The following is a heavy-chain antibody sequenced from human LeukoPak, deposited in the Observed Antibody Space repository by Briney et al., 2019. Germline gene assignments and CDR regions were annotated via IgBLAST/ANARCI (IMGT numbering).Heavy chain of an antibody. CDR1: GGSISSSSYY. D-gene: IGHD3-3*01. J-gene: IGHJ5*02. CDR3: ARGDYDFWSGYLILNWFDP. Sequence: KSSETLSLTCTVSGGSISSSSYYWGWIRQPPGKGLEWIGSIYYSGSTYYNPSLKSRVTISVDTSKNQFSLKLSSVTAADTAVYYCARGDYDFWSGYLILNWFDPWGQGTQVTVSS. V-gene: IGHV4-39*01. CDR2: IYYSGST.